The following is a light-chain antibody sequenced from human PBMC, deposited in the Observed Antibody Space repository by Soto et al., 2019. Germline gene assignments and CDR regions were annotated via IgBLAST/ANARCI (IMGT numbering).Light chain of an antibody. Sequence: EIVFTQSPATLSLSTGEIANISCRASQSISSYLGWYQQKPCQAPRLLIYDASNRATGIPARFSGSGSGTDFTLTISSLEPEDFAVYYGQHRSNWPLTFGGGTKVELK. CDR1: QSISSY. V-gene: IGKV3-11*01. CDR2: DAS. J-gene: IGKJ4*01. CDR3: QHRSNWPLT.